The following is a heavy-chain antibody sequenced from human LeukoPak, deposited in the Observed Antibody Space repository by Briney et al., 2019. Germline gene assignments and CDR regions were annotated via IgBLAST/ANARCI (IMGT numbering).Heavy chain of an antibody. CDR2: IYWDDDK. D-gene: IGHD3-10*01. J-gene: IGHJ4*02. CDR3: AHSRALLWFGEFFGY. V-gene: IGHV2-5*02. CDR1: GFSLSTSGVG. Sequence: SGPTLVNPTQNLTLTCTFSGFSLSTSGVGVGWIRQPPGTPLDWLALIYWDDDKRYSPSLKSRLTITKDTSKNQVVLTMTNMDPVDIATYYCAHSRALLWFGEFFGYWGRGTLVTVSS.